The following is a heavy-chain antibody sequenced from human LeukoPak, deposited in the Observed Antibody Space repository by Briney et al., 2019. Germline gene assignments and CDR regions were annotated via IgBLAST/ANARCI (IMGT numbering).Heavy chain of an antibody. CDR3: ARVRGCNVHNCLLGGWFDP. CDR1: GASLSAYH. CDR2: IKPSGIT. Sequence: SETLSLTCAIDGASLSAYHWTWIRQPPGKGLEWIGEIKPSGITNYNPSLKSRVTLSIDTSKNQFSLKVASVTAADMAVYYCARVRGCNVHNCLLGGWFDPWGQGTLVTVSS. D-gene: IGHD1-20*01. V-gene: IGHV4-34*01. J-gene: IGHJ5*02.